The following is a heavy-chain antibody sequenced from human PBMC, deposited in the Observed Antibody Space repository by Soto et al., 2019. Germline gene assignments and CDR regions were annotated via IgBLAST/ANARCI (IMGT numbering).Heavy chain of an antibody. CDR3: ARDRVPYVVAGTGWLDP. CDR2: IWYDGTNK. Sequence: GSLRLSCAASGFTFSSYGMHWVRQAPGKGLEWVAAIWYDGTNKFYADSVKGRFTISRDNSKNMMYLQMNSLRAEDTAVYYCARDRVPYVVAGTGWLDPWGQGTLVTVSS. CDR1: GFTFSSYG. D-gene: IGHD6-19*01. J-gene: IGHJ5*02. V-gene: IGHV3-33*01.